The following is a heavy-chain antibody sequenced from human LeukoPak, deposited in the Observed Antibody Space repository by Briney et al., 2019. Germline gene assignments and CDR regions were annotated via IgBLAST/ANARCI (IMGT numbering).Heavy chain of an antibody. Sequence: GGSLRLSCSVSGFTVSSDYMSWVRQAPGKGLEWVSVLYSGGSTYYADSVKGRFSISRDNSENTLYLQMNSLRVEDTAVYYCARHDWFDPWGRGTLVTVSS. J-gene: IGHJ5*02. CDR2: LYSGGST. V-gene: IGHV3-66*04. CDR1: GFTVSSDY. CDR3: ARHDWFDP.